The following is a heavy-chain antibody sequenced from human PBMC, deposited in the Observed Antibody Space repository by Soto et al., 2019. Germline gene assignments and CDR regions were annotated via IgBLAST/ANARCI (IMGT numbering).Heavy chain of an antibody. CDR3: AKDRSDYGDFVFDN. Sequence: QVQLVQSGAEVREPGSSVKVSCKTSGGTLTDYIISWVRQAPGQGLEWLGRIAPMIGIADYARKFQGRVTITADRSTNTAYVEVSSLRPEDTAIYYCAKDRSDYGDFVFDNRGRGTLVTVSS. J-gene: IGHJ4*02. CDR2: IAPMIGIA. CDR1: GGTLTDYI. V-gene: IGHV1-69*08. D-gene: IGHD4-17*01.